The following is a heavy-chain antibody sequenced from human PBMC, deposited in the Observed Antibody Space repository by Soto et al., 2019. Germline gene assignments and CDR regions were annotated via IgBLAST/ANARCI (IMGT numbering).Heavy chain of an antibody. CDR3: ARDAYSSSSGYYYYYGMDV. D-gene: IGHD6-13*01. CDR1: GFTFSSYA. CDR2: ISYDGSNK. Sequence: QVQLVESGGGVVQPGRSLRLSCAASGFTFSSYAMHWVRQAPGKGLEWVAVISYDGSNKYYADSVKGRFTISRDNSKNTLYLQMNSLRAEDTAVYYCARDAYSSSSGYYYYYGMDVWGQGTTVTVSS. V-gene: IGHV3-30-3*01. J-gene: IGHJ6*02.